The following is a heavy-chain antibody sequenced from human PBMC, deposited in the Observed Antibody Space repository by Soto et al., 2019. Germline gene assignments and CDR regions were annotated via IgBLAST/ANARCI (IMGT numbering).Heavy chain of an antibody. J-gene: IGHJ4*02. CDR3: ARGQQVGAHFFDS. CDR2: IGTAGDT. V-gene: IGHV3-13*01. CDR1: GFTFSGFD. D-gene: IGHD2-15*01. Sequence: GECLRLSCEASGFTFSGFDLHWVRQPTGKGLEWVSTIGTAGDTYYAVSEKGRFTISRDNAKHSLSLQINSLRAGDTAVYFCARGQQVGAHFFDSWGQGTQVTVSS.